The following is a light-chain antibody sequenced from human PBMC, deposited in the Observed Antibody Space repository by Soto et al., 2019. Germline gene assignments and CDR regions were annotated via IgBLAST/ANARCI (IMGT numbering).Light chain of an antibody. V-gene: IGKV1-39*01. Sequence: DLQMTQSPSSQSASVGDRVTITCRASQSITKYLNWYQHKPGKAPKVLISAASNLQSGVPSRFSGSGSGTVFTLTISSLQPEDFATYFCQQSYTLSPLTFGGGTKVDIK. CDR1: QSITKY. J-gene: IGKJ4*01. CDR2: AAS. CDR3: QQSYTLSPLT.